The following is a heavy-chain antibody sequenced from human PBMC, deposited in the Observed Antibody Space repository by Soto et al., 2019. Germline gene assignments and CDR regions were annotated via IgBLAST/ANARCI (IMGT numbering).Heavy chain of an antibody. V-gene: IGHV3-74*03. J-gene: IGHJ4*02. CDR1: GFSFSNYW. D-gene: IGHD5-18*01. CDR3: ATLNSFGSDY. Sequence: VGSLRVSCAASGFSFSNYWMHWVRQAPGKGLVWVSRIYSDGSGTMYADSVKGRFTISRDNAKSTLYLQMNSLRAEDTAVYYCATLNSFGSDYWGRGTLVTVSS. CDR2: IYSDGSGT.